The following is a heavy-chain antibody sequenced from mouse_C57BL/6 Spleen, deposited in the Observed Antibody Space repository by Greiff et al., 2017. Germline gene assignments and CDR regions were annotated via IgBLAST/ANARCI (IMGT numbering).Heavy chain of an antibody. Sequence: VQLQQPGAELVRPGSSVKLSCKASGYTFTSYWMHWVKQRPIQGLEWIGNIDPSDSETHYNQKFKDKATLTVDKSSSTAYMQLSSLTSEDSAVYYCARAYYYGYAMDDWGQGTSVTVSS. CDR3: ARAYYYGYAMDD. CDR1: GYTFTSYW. J-gene: IGHJ4*01. V-gene: IGHV1-52*01. CDR2: IDPSDSET. D-gene: IGHD1-1*01.